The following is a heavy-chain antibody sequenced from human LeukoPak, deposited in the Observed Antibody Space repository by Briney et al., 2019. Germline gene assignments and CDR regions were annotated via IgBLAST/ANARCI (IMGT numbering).Heavy chain of an antibody. CDR3: ARGNDRTRIAAAASNWYFDL. D-gene: IGHD6-13*01. V-gene: IGHV4-59*12. J-gene: IGHJ2*01. CDR1: GGSISSYY. Sequence: VKPSETLSLTCTVSGGSISSYYWSWIRQPPGKGLEWIGYIYYSGNTNYNPSLKSRVTISVDTSKNQFSLKLSSVTAADTAVYYCARGNDRTRIAAAASNWYFDLWGRGTLVTVSS. CDR2: IYYSGNT.